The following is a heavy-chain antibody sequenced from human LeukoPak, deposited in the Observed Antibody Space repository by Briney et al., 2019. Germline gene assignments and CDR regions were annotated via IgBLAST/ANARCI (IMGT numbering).Heavy chain of an antibody. V-gene: IGHV3-53*01. D-gene: IGHD3-22*01. CDR1: GFTVGSNT. CDR3: ARGGSYFDISGYYFY. J-gene: IGHJ4*02. CDR2: IYSGGST. Sequence: TGGSLRLSCAASGFTVGSNTMSWVRQAPGKGLEWVSIIYSGGSTSYADSVKGGFTISRDNSKNTLYLQMNSLRTEDTAVYYCARGGSYFDISGYYFYWGQGTLVTVSS.